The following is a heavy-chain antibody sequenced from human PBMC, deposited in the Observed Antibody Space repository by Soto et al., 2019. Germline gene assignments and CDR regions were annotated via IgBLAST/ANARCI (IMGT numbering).Heavy chain of an antibody. Sequence: EVQLVESGGGLVQPGGSLRLSCAASGFTFSSYSMNWVRQAPGKGLEWVSYISSSSSTIYYADSVKGRFTISRDNAKNSLYLQMNSLRAEDTAVYYCARDLGSSWYPEYFQPWGQGTLVTFSS. CDR3: ARDLGSSWYPEYFQP. J-gene: IGHJ1*01. CDR2: ISSSSSTI. CDR1: GFTFSSYS. D-gene: IGHD6-13*01. V-gene: IGHV3-48*01.